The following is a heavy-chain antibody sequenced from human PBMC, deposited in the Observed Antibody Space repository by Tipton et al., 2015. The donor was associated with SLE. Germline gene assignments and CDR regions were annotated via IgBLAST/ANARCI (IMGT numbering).Heavy chain of an antibody. CDR2: IYYSGST. J-gene: IGHJ3*02. CDR3: ARGRGIAAAVLGAFDI. Sequence: LRLSCTVSGGSISSYYWSWIRQPPGKGLEWIGSIYYSGSTYYNPSLKSRVTISVDTSKNQFSLKLSSVTAADTAVYYCARGRGIAAAVLGAFDIWGQGTMVTVSS. D-gene: IGHD6-13*01. CDR1: GGSISSYY. V-gene: IGHV4-59*12.